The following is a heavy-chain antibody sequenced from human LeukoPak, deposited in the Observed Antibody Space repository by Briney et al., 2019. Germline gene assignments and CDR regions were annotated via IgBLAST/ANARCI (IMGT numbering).Heavy chain of an antibody. Sequence: SETLSLTCSVSGGSISSSSHYWGWIRQPPGKGLEWIGHIFSSGTTYYNPSLQSRVTISADTSKNQFSLKVNSVSAADTAVYYCARRNSGWPLDWWGPGSLVTVSS. CDR1: GGSISSSSHY. J-gene: IGHJ4*02. D-gene: IGHD6-19*01. CDR3: ARRNSGWPLDW. V-gene: IGHV4-39*01. CDR2: IFSSGTT.